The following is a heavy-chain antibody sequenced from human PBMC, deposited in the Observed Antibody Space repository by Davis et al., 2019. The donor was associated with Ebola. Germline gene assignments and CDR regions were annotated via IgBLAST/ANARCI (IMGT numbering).Heavy chain of an antibody. D-gene: IGHD3-16*01. V-gene: IGHV3-73*01. J-gene: IGHJ6*02. Sequence: PGGSLRLSCAASGFTFSGSAMHWVRQASGKGLEWVGRIRSKVYSYATAYAASVKGRFTIPRDDSKNTAYLQINSLKTEDTAVYYCAKGGGSGRYYYHGMDVWGQGTTVTVSS. CDR2: IRSKVYSYAT. CDR1: GFTFSGSA. CDR3: AKGGGSGRYYYHGMDV.